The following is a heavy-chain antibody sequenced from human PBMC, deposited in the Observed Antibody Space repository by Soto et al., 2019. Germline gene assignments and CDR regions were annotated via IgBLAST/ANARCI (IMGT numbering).Heavy chain of an antibody. Sequence: PGGSLRLSCVASAFTFSDYYMSWIRQAPGKGLEWISYITDSGNVLYYAGSVKGRFTISRDNTKNSLYLQMNTLRAEDTAVYYCARLALSAYNSGYYDFDYWGQGTLVTVSS. V-gene: IGHV3-11*01. CDR2: ITDSGNVL. D-gene: IGHD3-22*01. J-gene: IGHJ4*02. CDR3: ARLALSAYNSGYYDFDY. CDR1: AFTFSDYY.